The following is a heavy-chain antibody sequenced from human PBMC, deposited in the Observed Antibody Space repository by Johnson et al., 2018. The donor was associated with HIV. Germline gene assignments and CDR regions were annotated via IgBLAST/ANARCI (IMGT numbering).Heavy chain of an antibody. D-gene: IGHD5-18*01. V-gene: IGHV3-NL1*01. CDR1: GFSFDDYG. CDR2: IYSGDNT. Sequence: QVQLVESGGGVVRPGGSLKLSCAASGFSFDDYGMSWVRQAPGKGLEWVSLIYSGDNTKYADSVKGRFTISRDNSKNTLYLQMNSLRAEDTAVYYCAKERGYSYGRGAFDIWGQGTMVTVSS. CDR3: AKERGYSYGRGAFDI. J-gene: IGHJ3*02.